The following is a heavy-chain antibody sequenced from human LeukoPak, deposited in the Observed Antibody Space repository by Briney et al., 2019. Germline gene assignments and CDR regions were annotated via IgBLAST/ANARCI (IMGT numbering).Heavy chain of an antibody. CDR3: ARAAAALFDI. CDR1: GGSISSGSYY. J-gene: IGHJ3*02. D-gene: IGHD2-2*01. V-gene: IGHV4-61*02. Sequence: SETLSLTRTVSGGSISSGSYYWSWIRQPAGKGLEWIGRIYTSGSTNYNPSLKSRVTISVDTSKNQFSLKLSSVTAADTAVYYCARAAAALFDIWGQGTMVTVSS. CDR2: IYTSGST.